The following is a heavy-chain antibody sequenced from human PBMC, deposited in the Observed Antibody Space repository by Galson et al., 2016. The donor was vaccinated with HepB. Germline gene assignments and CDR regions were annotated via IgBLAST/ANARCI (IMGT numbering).Heavy chain of an antibody. J-gene: IGHJ3*02. D-gene: IGHD3-22*01. V-gene: IGHV3-53*01. Sequence: SLRLSCAASGFSVSGKYMSWARQAPGKGLEWVSAIFSGDATYYRDSVKGRFTISRDRSTNTLYLQMNNLRAEDTAIYYCEGYSDPFDIWGQGTMVTVSS. CDR1: GFSVSGKY. CDR2: IFSGDAT. CDR3: EGYSDPFDI.